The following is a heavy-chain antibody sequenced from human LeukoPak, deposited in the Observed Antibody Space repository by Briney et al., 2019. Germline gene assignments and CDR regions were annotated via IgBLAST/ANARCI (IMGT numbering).Heavy chain of an antibody. CDR3: ARPSDLNAFDI. D-gene: IGHD3-10*01. CDR1: GGSFSGYY. Sequence: SETLSLTCAVYGGSFSGYYWSWIRQPPGKGLEWIGEINHSGSTNYNPSLKSRVTISVDTSKNQFSLKLSSVTAADTAVYYCARPSDLNAFDIWGQGTMVTVSS. J-gene: IGHJ3*02. V-gene: IGHV4-34*01. CDR2: INHSGST.